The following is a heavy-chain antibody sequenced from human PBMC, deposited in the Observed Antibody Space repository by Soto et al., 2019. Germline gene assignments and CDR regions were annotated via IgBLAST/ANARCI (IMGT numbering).Heavy chain of an antibody. CDR1: GFTFPSSA. V-gene: IGHV1-58*01. D-gene: IGHD1-26*01. J-gene: IGHJ6*02. CDR2: IVVGSGNT. Sequence: ASVKVSCKASGFTFPSSAVQWVRQARGQRLEWIGWIVVGSGNTNYAQKFQERVTITRDMSTSTAYMELSSLRSEDTAVYYCAADRARGSYYSYYYYYGMDVWGQGTTVNVSS. CDR3: AADRARGSYYSYYYYYGMDV.